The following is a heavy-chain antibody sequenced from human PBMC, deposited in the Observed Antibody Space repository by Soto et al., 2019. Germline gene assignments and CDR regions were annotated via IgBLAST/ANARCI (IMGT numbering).Heavy chain of an antibody. V-gene: IGHV1-69*02. CDR2: IIPILGIA. Sequence: QVQLVQSGAEVKKPGSSVKVSCKASGGTFSSYTISWVRQAPGQGLEWMGRIIPILGIANYAQKLQGRVTITADKSTSTAYMELSSLRSEDTAVYYCAAGGAGRSSGYYYLDYWGQGTLVTVSS. D-gene: IGHD3-22*01. CDR3: AAGGAGRSSGYYYLDY. CDR1: GGTFSSYT. J-gene: IGHJ4*02.